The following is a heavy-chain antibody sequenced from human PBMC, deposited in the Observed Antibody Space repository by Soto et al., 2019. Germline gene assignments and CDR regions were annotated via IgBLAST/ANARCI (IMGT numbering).Heavy chain of an antibody. Sequence: QVQLVQSGAEVKKPGASVKVSCKASGYTFTSFGISWVRQAPGQGLESMGWINAYNVYNGNTNYAQNLQGRVTMTTDTSTSTAYMELRSLRSDDTAVYYCARARIFYDLDVWGQGTTVPVSS. D-gene: IGHD2-15*01. CDR3: ARARIFYDLDV. CDR2: INAYNVYNGNT. CDR1: GYTFTSFG. V-gene: IGHV1-18*01. J-gene: IGHJ6*02.